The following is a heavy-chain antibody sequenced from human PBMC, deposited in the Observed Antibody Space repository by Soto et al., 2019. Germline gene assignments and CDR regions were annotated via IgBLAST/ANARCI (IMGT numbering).Heavy chain of an antibody. V-gene: IGHV4-34*01. D-gene: IGHD3-3*01. CDR2: IYYSGST. Sequence: SETLSLTCAVYGGSFSGYYWSWIRQPPGKGLEWIGYIYYSGSTYYNPSLKSRVTISVDTSKNQFSLKLSSVTAADTAVYYCARADYDFWRGMDVWGQGTTVTVSS. CDR1: GGSFSGYY. CDR3: ARADYDFWRGMDV. J-gene: IGHJ6*02.